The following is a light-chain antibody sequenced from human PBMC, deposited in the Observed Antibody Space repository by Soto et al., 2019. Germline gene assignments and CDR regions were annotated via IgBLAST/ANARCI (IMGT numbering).Light chain of an antibody. Sequence: QSALTQPRSVSGSPGQSVTISFTGTSSDVGGYNYVSWYQQHPGKAPKLMIYDVSKRPSGVPDRFSGSKSGNTASLTISGLQAEDEADYYCCSYAGSYTYVVGTGTKVTVL. J-gene: IGLJ1*01. CDR1: SSDVGGYNY. CDR3: CSYAGSYTYV. CDR2: DVS. V-gene: IGLV2-11*01.